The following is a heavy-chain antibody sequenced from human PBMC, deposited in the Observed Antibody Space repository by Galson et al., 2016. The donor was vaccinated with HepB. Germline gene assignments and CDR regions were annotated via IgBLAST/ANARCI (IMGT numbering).Heavy chain of an antibody. CDR1: GFTFSNYG. CDR2: ISGSGGTT. Sequence: SLRLSCAASGFTFSNYGMNWVRQTPGKGLEWVSSISGSGGTTYYADSVKGRFTISRDNSKNTLYLQLNRLRAEDTAIYYCAKDAFEGISHPFYFNFWAQGTPVAVSS. J-gene: IGHJ4*02. V-gene: IGHV3-23*01. CDR3: AKDAFEGISHPFYFNF. D-gene: IGHD3-9*01.